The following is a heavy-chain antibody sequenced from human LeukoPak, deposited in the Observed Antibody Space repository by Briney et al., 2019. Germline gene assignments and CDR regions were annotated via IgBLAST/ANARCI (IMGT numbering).Heavy chain of an antibody. CDR2: IYYSGST. CDR1: GGSISSYY. Sequence: SETLSLTCIFSGGSISSYYWSWIRQPPGRGVEWIGYIYYSGSTNYNPSLKSRVTISVDTSKNQFSLKLSSVNAADTAVYYCARGDYYDSSGYFDYWGQGTLVTVSS. J-gene: IGHJ4*02. V-gene: IGHV4-59*01. D-gene: IGHD3-22*01. CDR3: ARGDYYDSSGYFDY.